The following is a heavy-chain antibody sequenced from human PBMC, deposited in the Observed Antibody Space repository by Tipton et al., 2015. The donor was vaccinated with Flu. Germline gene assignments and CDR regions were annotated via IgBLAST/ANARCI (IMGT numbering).Heavy chain of an antibody. CDR3: ARRDYTNYVSDPKNWFDR. Sequence: TLSLTCGVSGDSITSSNYYWGWIRQPPGKGLEWIGTVSRSGSTIYNPSLKSRVTISIDRSKNQFSLNLKSVTAADMAVYYCARRDYTNYVSDPKNWFDRWGQGILVTVSS. D-gene: IGHD4-11*01. V-gene: IGHV4-39*07. CDR2: VSRSGST. J-gene: IGHJ5*02. CDR1: GDSITSSNYY.